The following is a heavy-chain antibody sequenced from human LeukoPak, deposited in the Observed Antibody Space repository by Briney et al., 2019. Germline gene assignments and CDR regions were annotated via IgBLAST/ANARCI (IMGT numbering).Heavy chain of an antibody. V-gene: IGHV3-30-3*01. D-gene: IGHD1-14*01. Sequence: GGSLRLSCAASGFTFTTYWMHWVRQAPGKGLEWVAVISYDGSNKYYADSVKGRFTISRDNSKNTLYLQMNSLRAEDTAVYYCARGGPDTTRDFRYFDYWGQGTLVTVSS. CDR3: ARGGPDTTRDFRYFDY. CDR1: GFTFTTYW. CDR2: ISYDGSNK. J-gene: IGHJ4*02.